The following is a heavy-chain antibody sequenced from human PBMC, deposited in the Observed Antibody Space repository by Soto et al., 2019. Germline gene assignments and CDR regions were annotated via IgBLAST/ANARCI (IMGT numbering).Heavy chain of an antibody. V-gene: IGHV3-21*06. CDR2: ISTGGAYM. Sequence: EVQLVESGGGLVKAGGSLRLFCTASGFTFRNYNMNWVRQAPGKGLEWVSSISTGGAYMFYADSVKGRFTISRDNAQNSLFLQIDSPRAEDTAVYYCARDIASPGVYYFDSWGQGTLVTVSS. CDR3: ARDIASPGVYYFDS. CDR1: GFTFRNYN. D-gene: IGHD2-21*01. J-gene: IGHJ4*02.